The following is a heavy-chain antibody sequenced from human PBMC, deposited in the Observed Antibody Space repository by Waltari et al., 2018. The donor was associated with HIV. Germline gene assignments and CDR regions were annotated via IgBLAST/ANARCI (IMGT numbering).Heavy chain of an antibody. J-gene: IGHJ4*02. D-gene: IGHD6-19*01. V-gene: IGHV4-39*01. CDR3: ASRAVAGNDY. CDR1: GGAISSSSYY. CDR2: IYYSGST. Sequence: QLQLQESGPGLVKPSETLSLTCTVSGGAISSSSYYWGWIRQPPGKGLEWIGSIYYSGSTYYNPSLKSRVTISVDTSKNQFSLKLSSVTAADTTVYYCASRAVAGNDYWGQGTLVTVSS.